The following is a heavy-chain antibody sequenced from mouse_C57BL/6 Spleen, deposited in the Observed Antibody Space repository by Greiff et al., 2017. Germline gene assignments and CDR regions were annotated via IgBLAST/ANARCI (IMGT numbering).Heavy chain of an antibody. Sequence: VQLQQSGPGLVAPSPSLSISCTASGFSLTSYGVDWVRQPPGKGLEWLGVMWGGGSTTYNSALMSRLSISTDNSKSQVVLKMNSLQTDDTAMYYCAKHEGYYGSFAYWGQGTLVTVSA. CDR2: MWGGGST. D-gene: IGHD1-1*01. CDR3: AKHEGYYGSFAY. J-gene: IGHJ3*01. CDR1: GFSLTSYG. V-gene: IGHV2-9*01.